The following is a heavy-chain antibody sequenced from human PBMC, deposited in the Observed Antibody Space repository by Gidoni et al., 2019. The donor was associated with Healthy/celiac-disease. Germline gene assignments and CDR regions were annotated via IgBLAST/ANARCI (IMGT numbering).Heavy chain of an antibody. Sequence: QVQLVESGGGVVQPGRSLRLSCAASGFTFSSYAMHWVRQAPGKGLEWVAVISYDGSNKYYADSVKGRFTISRDNSKNTLYLQMNSLRAEDTAVYYCARGSIWSGYYYFDYWGQGTLVTVSS. CDR3: ARGSIWSGYYYFDY. CDR1: GFTFSSYA. J-gene: IGHJ4*02. D-gene: IGHD3-3*01. CDR2: ISYDGSNK. V-gene: IGHV3-30-3*01.